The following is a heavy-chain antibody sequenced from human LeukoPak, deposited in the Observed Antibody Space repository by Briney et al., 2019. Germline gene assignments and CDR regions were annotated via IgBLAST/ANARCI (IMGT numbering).Heavy chain of an antibody. CDR1: GGSISSGDYY. CDR2: MYYSGST. J-gene: IGHJ5*02. D-gene: IGHD3-22*01. Sequence: PSQTLSLTCTVSGGSISSGDYYWSWIRQPPGKGLEWIAYMYYSGSTYYNPSLKSRVTMSADTSKNQLSLKLSSVTAADTAVYYCARPYYYDSSIDPWGQGIVVTVST. V-gene: IGHV4-30-4*01. CDR3: ARPYYYDSSIDP.